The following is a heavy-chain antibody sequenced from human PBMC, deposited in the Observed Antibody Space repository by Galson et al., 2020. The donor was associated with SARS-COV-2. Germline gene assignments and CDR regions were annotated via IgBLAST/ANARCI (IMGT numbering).Heavy chain of an antibody. CDR1: GGSISSSSYF. J-gene: IGHJ4*02. CDR3: ARQAVSPWGFNF. CDR2: IYHSGSA. D-gene: IGHD7-27*01. V-gene: IGHV4-39*01. Sequence: SETLSLTCTVSGGSISSSSYFWAWIRQTPGKGLEWIGYIYHSGSAYYNPTLQSRVNIFVDTSKNQFSLKLTSVTAADTAVYYCARQAVSPWGFNFWGQGILVTVSS.